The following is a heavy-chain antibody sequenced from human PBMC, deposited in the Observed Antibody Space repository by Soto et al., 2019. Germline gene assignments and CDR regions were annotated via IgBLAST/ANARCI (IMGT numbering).Heavy chain of an antibody. V-gene: IGHV3-30-3*01. D-gene: IGHD3-10*01. CDR3: ARDMRRGYYGSGSYYKNYGMDV. CDR1: GFTFSSYA. Sequence: GGSLRLSCAASGFTFSSYAMHWVRQAPGKGLEWVAVISYDGSNKYYADSVKGRFTISRDNSKNTRYLQMNSLRAEDTAVYYCARDMRRGYYGSGSYYKNYGMDVWGQGTTVTVSS. J-gene: IGHJ6*02. CDR2: ISYDGSNK.